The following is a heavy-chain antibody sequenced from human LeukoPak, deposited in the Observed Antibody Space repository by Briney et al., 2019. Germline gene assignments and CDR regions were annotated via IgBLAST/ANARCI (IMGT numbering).Heavy chain of an antibody. V-gene: IGHV1-24*01. CDR3: ATDFQYYYGSGSYRKPVDY. CDR1: GYTLTELS. Sequence: GASVKVSCKVSGYTLTELSMHWVRQAPGKGLEWMGGFDPEDGETIYAQKFQGRVTMTEDTSADTAYMELSSLRSEDTAVYYCATDFQYYYGSGSYRKPVDYWGQGTLVTVSS. D-gene: IGHD3-10*01. J-gene: IGHJ4*02. CDR2: FDPEDGET.